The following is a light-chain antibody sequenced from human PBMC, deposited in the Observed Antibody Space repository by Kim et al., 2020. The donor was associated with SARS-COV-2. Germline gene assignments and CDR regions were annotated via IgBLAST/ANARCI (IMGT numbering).Light chain of an antibody. CDR3: QQYDNLPIA. J-gene: IGKJ5*01. Sequence: ASVGDRVTNTCHASQDISNYLNWYQHKPGKAPKLLIYDASNLERGVPSRFSGTGSGTDFTFTIRTLQPEDIATYYCQQYDNLPIAFGQGTRLEIK. CDR2: DAS. CDR1: QDISNY. V-gene: IGKV1-33*01.